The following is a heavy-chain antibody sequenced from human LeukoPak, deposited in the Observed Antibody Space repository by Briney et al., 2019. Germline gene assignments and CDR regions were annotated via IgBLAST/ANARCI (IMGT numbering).Heavy chain of an antibody. CDR1: GGTFSSYA. CDR3: ARVGVSYDILTGYFDY. CDR2: IIPIFGTA. D-gene: IGHD3-9*01. V-gene: IGHV1-69*01. J-gene: IGHJ4*02. Sequence: SVKVSCKASGGTFSSYAIGWVRQAPRQGLEWMGGIIPIFGTANYAQKFQGRVTITADESTSTAYMELSSLRSEDTAVYYCARVGVSYDILTGYFDYWGQGTLVTVSS.